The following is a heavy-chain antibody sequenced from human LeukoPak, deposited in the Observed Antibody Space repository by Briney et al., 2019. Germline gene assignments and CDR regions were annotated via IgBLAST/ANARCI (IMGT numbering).Heavy chain of an antibody. V-gene: IGHV1-18*01. CDR1: GYTFTSYG. Sequence: ASVKVSCKASGYTFTSYGISWVRQAPGQGLEWMGWISAYNGNTNYAQKLQGRVTMTTDTSTSTAYMELRSLRSGDTAVYYCARDTLLWFGELLVSYFDYWGQGTLVTVSS. D-gene: IGHD3-10*01. CDR2: ISAYNGNT. J-gene: IGHJ4*02. CDR3: ARDTLLWFGELLVSYFDY.